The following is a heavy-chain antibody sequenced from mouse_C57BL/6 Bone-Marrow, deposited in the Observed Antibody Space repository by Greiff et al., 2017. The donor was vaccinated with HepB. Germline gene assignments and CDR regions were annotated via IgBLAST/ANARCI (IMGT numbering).Heavy chain of an antibody. CDR1: GYTFTSYW. CDR2: IDPSDSYT. CDR3: ARRGGSSSAWFAY. D-gene: IGHD1-1*01. Sequence: QVQLQQPGAELVMPGASVKLSCKASGYTFTSYWMHWVKQRPGQGLEWIGEIDPSDSYTNYNQKFKGKSTLTVDKSSSTAYLQLSSLTSEDSAVYYCARRGGSSSAWFAYWGQGTLVTVSA. J-gene: IGHJ3*01. V-gene: IGHV1-69*01.